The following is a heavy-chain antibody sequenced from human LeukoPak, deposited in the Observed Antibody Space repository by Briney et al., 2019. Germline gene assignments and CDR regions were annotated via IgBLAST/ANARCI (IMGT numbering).Heavy chain of an antibody. Sequence: SETLSLTCTASGGSISHYYWSWIRQPPGKGLEWIAYFYYSGSTNYNPSLKSRLTISVSKNQFSLKLSSVTAADTAVYYCARDSLIGDNWYYFDYWGQGILVTVSS. CDR3: ARDSLIGDNWYYFDY. CDR1: GGSISHYY. V-gene: IGHV4-59*01. D-gene: IGHD1-1*01. CDR2: FYYSGST. J-gene: IGHJ4*02.